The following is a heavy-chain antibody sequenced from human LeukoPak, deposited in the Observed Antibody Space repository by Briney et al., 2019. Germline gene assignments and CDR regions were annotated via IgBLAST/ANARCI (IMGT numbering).Heavy chain of an antibody. J-gene: IGHJ3*02. Sequence: GGSLRLSCAASGFTFSNNWMHWVRQAPGKGLVWVSRINSDGRTTTYADSVKGRFTISRDNAKNTLYLQMNSLRAEDTAVYYCAKDRLSDYGAPTDAFDIWGQGTMVTVSS. CDR2: INSDGRTT. V-gene: IGHV3-74*01. CDR1: GFTFSNNW. CDR3: AKDRLSDYGAPTDAFDI. D-gene: IGHD4-17*01.